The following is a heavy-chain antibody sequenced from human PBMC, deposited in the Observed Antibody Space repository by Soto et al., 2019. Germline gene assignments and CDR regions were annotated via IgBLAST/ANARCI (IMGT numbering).Heavy chain of an antibody. D-gene: IGHD6-19*01. CDR1: GFSFSRYA. Sequence: GGSLRLSCAASGFSFSRYAMTWVRQAPGKGLEWVSGVSDSGGSTYYADSVKGRFTISRDNSKNTLYLQMNSLRAEDTAVYYCARDKIAVADDAFDIWGQGTMVTVSS. CDR2: VSDSGGST. CDR3: ARDKIAVADDAFDI. V-gene: IGHV3-23*01. J-gene: IGHJ3*02.